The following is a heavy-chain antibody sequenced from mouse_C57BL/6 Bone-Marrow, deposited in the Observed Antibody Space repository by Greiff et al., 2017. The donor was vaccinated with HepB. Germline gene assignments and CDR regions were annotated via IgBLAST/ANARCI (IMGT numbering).Heavy chain of an antibody. J-gene: IGHJ3*01. CDR3: ARKGQQGLLEFAY. Sequence: EVQRVESVAELVRPGASVKLSCTASGFNIKNTYMHWVKQRPEQGLEWIGRIDPANGNTKYAPKFQGKATITADTSSNTAYLQLSSLTSEDTAIYYCARKGQQGLLEFAYWGQGTLVTVSA. D-gene: IGHD2-3*01. CDR2: IDPANGNT. V-gene: IGHV14-3*01. CDR1: GFNIKNTY.